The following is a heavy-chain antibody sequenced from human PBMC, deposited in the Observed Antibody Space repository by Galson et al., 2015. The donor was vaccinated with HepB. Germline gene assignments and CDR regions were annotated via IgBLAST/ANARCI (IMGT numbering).Heavy chain of an antibody. J-gene: IGHJ6*02. CDR1: GFTFSSYA. CDR3: AREGEVTGTTYGWGSGRYYYGMDV. D-gene: IGHD1-7*01. Sequence: SLRLSCAASGFTFSSYAMHWVRQAPGKGLEWVAVISYDGSNKYYADSVKGRFTISRDNSKNTLYLQMNSLRAEDTAVYYCAREGEVTGTTYGWGSGRYYYGMDVWGQGTTVTVSS. V-gene: IGHV3-30*04. CDR2: ISYDGSNK.